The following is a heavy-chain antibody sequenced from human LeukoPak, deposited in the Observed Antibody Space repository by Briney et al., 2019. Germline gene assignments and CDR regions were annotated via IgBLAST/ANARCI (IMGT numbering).Heavy chain of an antibody. V-gene: IGHV1-69*01. Sequence: SVKVSCKASGVTFGSYDFTFTSYAISWVRQAPGQGLEWMGGIIPIYGRANYPQKFQCRVTITADESTRTVTMQLSSLRPEDTAVYYCAGFFYDNSNDAFDIWGQGTVVTVS. D-gene: IGHD3-22*01. CDR3: AGFFYDNSNDAFDI. J-gene: IGHJ3*02. CDR1: GVTFGSYDFTFTSYA. CDR2: IIPIYGRA.